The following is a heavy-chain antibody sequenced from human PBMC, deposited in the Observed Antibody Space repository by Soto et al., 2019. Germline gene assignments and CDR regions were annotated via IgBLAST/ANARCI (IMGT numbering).Heavy chain of an antibody. Sequence: GGSLRLSCAASGFTFSTYAMGWVRQAPGKGLEWVSVVSSGGGTHYADSVKGRFTVSRDNSKNTLSLQMNSLRDEDTALYYCARGVVGGTTDWGQGTLVTVSS. CDR3: ARGVVGGTTD. CDR1: GFTFSTYA. CDR2: VSSGGGT. J-gene: IGHJ4*02. D-gene: IGHD1-26*01. V-gene: IGHV3-23*01.